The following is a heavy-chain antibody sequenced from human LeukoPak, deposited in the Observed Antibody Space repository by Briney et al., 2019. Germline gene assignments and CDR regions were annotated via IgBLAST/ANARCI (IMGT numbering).Heavy chain of an antibody. Sequence: GGSLRLSCAASGFTLSSYWMSWVRQAPGKGLEWVANIKQDGSEKYYVDSVKGRFTISRDNAKNSLYLQVNSLRAEDTAVYYCATMIPYYWGQGTLVTVSS. CDR2: IKQDGSEK. D-gene: IGHD3-16*01. CDR3: ATMIPYY. CDR1: GFTLSSYW. J-gene: IGHJ4*02. V-gene: IGHV3-7*01.